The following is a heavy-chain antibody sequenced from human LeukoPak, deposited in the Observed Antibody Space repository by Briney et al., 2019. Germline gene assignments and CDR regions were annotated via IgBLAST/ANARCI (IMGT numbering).Heavy chain of an antibody. CDR1: GYRFTTYW. CDR3: AKSSGYGPNDAFDI. D-gene: IGHD3-22*01. J-gene: IGHJ3*02. V-gene: IGHV5-10-1*01. Sequence: GESLKISCKGSGYRFTTYWISWVRQMPGKGLEWMGRIDPSDSYTNYSPSFQGHVTISADKSIRTAYLQWSSLKASDTAMYYCAKSSGYGPNDAFDIWGQGTMVTVSS. CDR2: IDPSDSYT.